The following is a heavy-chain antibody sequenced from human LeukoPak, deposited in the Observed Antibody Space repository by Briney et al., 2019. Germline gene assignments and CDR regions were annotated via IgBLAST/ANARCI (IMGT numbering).Heavy chain of an antibody. J-gene: IGHJ3*02. CDR3: ARLDSSSPPDVGI. CDR1: GGSISSSSYY. D-gene: IGHD6-13*01. CDR2: IYYSGST. V-gene: IGHV4-39*01. Sequence: SETLSLTCTVSGGSISSSSYYWGWIRQPPGKGLEWIGSIYYSGSTYYNPSLKSRVTISVDTSKNQFSLKLSSVTAADTAVYYCARLDSSSPPDVGIWGQGTMVTVSS.